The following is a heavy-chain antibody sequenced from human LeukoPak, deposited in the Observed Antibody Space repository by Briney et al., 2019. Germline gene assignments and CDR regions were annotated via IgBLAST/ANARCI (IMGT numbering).Heavy chain of an antibody. D-gene: IGHD5-18*01. V-gene: IGHV3-53*01. CDR3: ARDLGYSYGIY. Sequence: PGGSLRLSCAASGFTVSSNYMSWVRQAPGRGLVWVSVIYSGVSPYYADSVKGRFTISRDNSKNTLYLQMNSLRAEDTAVYYCARDLGYSYGIYWGQGTLVTVSS. J-gene: IGHJ4*02. CDR1: GFTVSSNY. CDR2: IYSGVSP.